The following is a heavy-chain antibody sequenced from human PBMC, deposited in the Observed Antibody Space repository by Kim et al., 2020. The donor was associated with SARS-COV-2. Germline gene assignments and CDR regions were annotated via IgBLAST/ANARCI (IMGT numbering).Heavy chain of an antibody. D-gene: IGHD3-10*01. J-gene: IGHJ4*02. Sequence: PVKGRFTISRDDSKNTLYLQMNSLKTEDTAVYYCTTPAGYYGSGTYYFDYWGQGTLVTVSS. V-gene: IGHV3-15*01. CDR3: TTPAGYYGSGTYYFDY.